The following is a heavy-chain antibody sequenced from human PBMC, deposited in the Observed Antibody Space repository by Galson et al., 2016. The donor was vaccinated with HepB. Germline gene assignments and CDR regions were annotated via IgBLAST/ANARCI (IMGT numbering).Heavy chain of an antibody. Sequence: SLRLSCAASGFTFSGSAIHWDRQASGKGLEWVGRIRSKASNYATAYAASVKGRFTISRDDSKNTAYLQMNSLKTEDTAVYYCTTSLVYYFDYWGQGTLVTVSS. J-gene: IGHJ4*02. CDR1: GFTFSGSA. CDR2: IRSKASNYAT. V-gene: IGHV3-73*01. CDR3: TTSLVYYFDY. D-gene: IGHD2-21*01.